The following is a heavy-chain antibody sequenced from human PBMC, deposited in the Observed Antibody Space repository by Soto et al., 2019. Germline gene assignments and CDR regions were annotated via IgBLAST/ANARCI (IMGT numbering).Heavy chain of an antibody. J-gene: IGHJ3*02. D-gene: IGHD3-3*01. CDR3: ARGAKIFGVVIDHDAFDI. CDR2: IYYSGST. V-gene: IGHV4-31*03. CDR1: GGSISSGGYY. Sequence: QVQLQESGPGLVKPSQTLSLTCTVSGGSISSGGYYWSWIRQHPGKGLEWIGYIYYSGSTYYNPSLKSRVTISVDTYKNQFSLKLSSVTAADTDVYYCARGAKIFGVVIDHDAFDIWGQGTMVTVSS.